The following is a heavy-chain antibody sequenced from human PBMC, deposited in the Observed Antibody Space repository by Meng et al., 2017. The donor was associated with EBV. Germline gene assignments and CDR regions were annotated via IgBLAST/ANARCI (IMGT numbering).Heavy chain of an antibody. CDR2: IYHSGST. Sequence: QVQSEESGPRRGKPSRTLPTTCAVSGGPIISSNGWRWVRQPPGKGLEWIGEIYHSGSTNYNPSLKSRVTISVDKSKNQFSLKLSSVTAADTAVYYCVGTRTGTPDYWGQGTLVTASS. J-gene: IGHJ4*02. D-gene: IGHD1-1*01. CDR3: VGTRTGTPDY. V-gene: IGHV4-4*02. CDR1: GGPIISSNG.